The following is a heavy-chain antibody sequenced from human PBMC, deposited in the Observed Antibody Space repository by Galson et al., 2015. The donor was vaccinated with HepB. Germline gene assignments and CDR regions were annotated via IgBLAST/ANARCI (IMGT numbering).Heavy chain of an antibody. D-gene: IGHD3-9*01. J-gene: IGHJ6*03. V-gene: IGHV2-5*02. CDR3: SHRLGTTVLSRDYYFYMDV. CDR2: IYWDCEE. CDR1: GVSPPTSGVG. Sequence: PALAKPPPALTLACSFSGVSPPTSGVGGGWVRQPPGKGLGWLAPIYWDCEEGFSPLLRSRLTIIKDTSKNQVVLTMTNMDPVDTATYYCSHRLGTTVLSRDYYFYMDVWGKGTTVTASS.